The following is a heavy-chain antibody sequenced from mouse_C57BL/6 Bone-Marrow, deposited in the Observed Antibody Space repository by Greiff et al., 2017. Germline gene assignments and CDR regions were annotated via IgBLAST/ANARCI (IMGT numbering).Heavy chain of an antibody. CDR2: IYPRSGNT. CDR1: GYTFTSYG. Sequence: QVQLQQSGAELARPGASVKLSCKASGYTFTSYGISWVKQRTGQGFEWIGEIYPRSGNTYYNEKFKGKATLTADKSSSTAYMELRSLTSEDSAVYFCARDPIYYYGSSYVLFDYWGQGTTLTVSS. J-gene: IGHJ2*01. D-gene: IGHD1-1*01. V-gene: IGHV1-81*01. CDR3: ARDPIYYYGSSYVLFDY.